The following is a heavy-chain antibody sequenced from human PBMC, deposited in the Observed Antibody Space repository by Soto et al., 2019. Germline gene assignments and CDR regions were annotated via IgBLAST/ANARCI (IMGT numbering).Heavy chain of an antibody. D-gene: IGHD5-12*01. Sequence: PSETLSLTCTVSGGSISYYYWGWIRQPPGKGLEWIGSIYYSGNTHYNPSLKSRVTISVDTSMNQFSLNLDSVTAVGSAVYYCVRGGYVHAFDYWGQGAMVTVYS. CDR1: GGSISYYY. CDR3: VRGGYVHAFDY. V-gene: IGHV4-59*01. J-gene: IGHJ4*02. CDR2: IYYSGNT.